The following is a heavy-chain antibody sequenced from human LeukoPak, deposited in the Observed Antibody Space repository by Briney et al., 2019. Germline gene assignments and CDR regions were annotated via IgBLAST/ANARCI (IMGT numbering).Heavy chain of an antibody. CDR2: ISTYTGYS. CDR3: AKNSSGGYSDY. J-gene: IGHJ4*02. CDR1: GYTFTSSG. Sequence: ASVKVSCKASGYTFTSSGISWVRQAPGPGLERLGWISTYTGYSKYAQNLQGRVTMTADTSTSTAYMELSSLRSDDTAVYYCAKNSSGGYSDYWGQGTLVTVSS. D-gene: IGHD6-19*01. V-gene: IGHV1-18*01.